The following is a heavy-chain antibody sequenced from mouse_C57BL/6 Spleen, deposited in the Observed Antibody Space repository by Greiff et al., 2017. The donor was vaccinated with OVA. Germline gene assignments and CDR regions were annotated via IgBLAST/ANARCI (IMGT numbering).Heavy chain of an antibody. J-gene: IGHJ2*01. D-gene: IGHD1-1*01. CDR2: IDPSDSET. Sequence: QVQLQQPGAELVRPGSSVKLSCKASGYTFTSYWMHWVKQRPIQGLEWIGNIDPSDSETHYNQKFKDKATLTVDKSSSTAYMQLSSLTSEDSAVYYCARAPYYGTIFDYWGQGTTLTVSS. V-gene: IGHV1-52*01. CDR3: ARAPYYGTIFDY. CDR1: GYTFTSYW.